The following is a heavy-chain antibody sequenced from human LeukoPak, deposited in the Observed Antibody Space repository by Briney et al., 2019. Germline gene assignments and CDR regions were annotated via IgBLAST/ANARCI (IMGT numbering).Heavy chain of an antibody. J-gene: IGHJ3*02. D-gene: IGHD4-17*01. V-gene: IGHV3-23*01. Sequence: PGGSLRLSCAASGFTFSSYAMSWVRQAPGKGLEWVSAISGSGGSTYYADSVKGRFTISRDNSKNTLYLQMNSLRAEDTAVYYCANPGWTEYGDYADDAFDIWGQGTMVTVSS. CDR2: ISGSGGST. CDR3: ANPGWTEYGDYADDAFDI. CDR1: GFTFSSYA.